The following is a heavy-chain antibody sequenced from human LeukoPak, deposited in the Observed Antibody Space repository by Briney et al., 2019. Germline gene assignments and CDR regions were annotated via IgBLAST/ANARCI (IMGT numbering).Heavy chain of an antibody. D-gene: IGHD3-10*01. CDR1: GFTFSSYS. Sequence: PGGSLRLSCAASGFTFSSYSMNWVRQAPGKGLEWVSSISSSSYIYYADSVKGRFTISRDNAKNSLYLQMNSLRAEDTAVYYCAKEVWGVRGVIYYYYGMDVWGQGTTVTVSS. J-gene: IGHJ6*02. CDR2: ISSSSYI. V-gene: IGHV3-21*01. CDR3: AKEVWGVRGVIYYYYGMDV.